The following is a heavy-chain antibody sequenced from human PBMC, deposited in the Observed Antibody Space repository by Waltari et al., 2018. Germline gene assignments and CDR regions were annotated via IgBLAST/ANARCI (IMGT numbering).Heavy chain of an antibody. D-gene: IGHD1-26*01. Sequence: VQLVESGGGVVQPGRSLRLSCAVSGFTVSYSYMNWVRQAPGKGLEWVSTIYSNGNTYYADSVKGRFTISTDTAKNTLYLQMNSLRDEDTAIYYCARMGRESYYYFDYWGQGTLVTVST. V-gene: IGHV3-66*01. J-gene: IGHJ4*02. CDR2: IYSNGNT. CDR3: ARMGRESYYYFDY. CDR1: GFTVSYSY.